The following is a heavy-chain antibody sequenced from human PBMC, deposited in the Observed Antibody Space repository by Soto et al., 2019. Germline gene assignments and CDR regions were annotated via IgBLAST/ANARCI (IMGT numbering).Heavy chain of an antibody. CDR3: AKDSSRGIVATTLYFDS. CDR2: GST. D-gene: IGHD5-12*01. Sequence: GSTYYADSVKGRFTISRDNSKNTLYLHMNSLRAEDTAVYYCAKDSSRGIVATTLYFDSWGQGTLVTVSS. J-gene: IGHJ4*02. V-gene: IGHV3-23*01.